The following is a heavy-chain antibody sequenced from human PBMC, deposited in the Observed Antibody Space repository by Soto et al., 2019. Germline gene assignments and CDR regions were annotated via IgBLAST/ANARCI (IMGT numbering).Heavy chain of an antibody. CDR3: AREGFRGVMSYYGMDV. V-gene: IGHV1-46*01. Sequence: ASVKVSCKASGYTLIMYYIHWMRQAPGQGLEWMGLINPSSGSTTYAQKFQGRVTMTRDTSTSTVYMDLGSLRAEDTVVYYCAREGFRGVMSYYGMDVWGQGTTVTVSS. CDR1: GYTLIMYY. CDR2: INPSSGST. D-gene: IGHD3-16*01. J-gene: IGHJ6*02.